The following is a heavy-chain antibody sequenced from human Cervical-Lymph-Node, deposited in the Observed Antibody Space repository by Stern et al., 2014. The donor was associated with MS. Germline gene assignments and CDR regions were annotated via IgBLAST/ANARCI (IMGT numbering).Heavy chain of an antibody. D-gene: IGHD4-17*01. CDR1: GGKLSSSFA. V-gene: IGHV1-69*09. J-gene: IGHJ5*02. Sequence: QVHLVESGAEVKKPGSSVNVSCKPSGGKLSSSFAVSWVRQAPGQGLEWMGRIIPIIGLANYAQKFQTRLTITADKSTSTVYMELSSLTSEDTALYYCARGIVTNRPASTLHNLFDPWGQGTLVTVSS. CDR3: ARGIVTNRPASTLHNLFDP. CDR2: IIPIIGLA.